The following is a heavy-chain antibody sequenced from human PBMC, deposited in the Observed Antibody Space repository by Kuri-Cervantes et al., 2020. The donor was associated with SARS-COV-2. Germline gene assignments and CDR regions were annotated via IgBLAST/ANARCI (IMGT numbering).Heavy chain of an antibody. D-gene: IGHD2-21*01. CDR3: AKDRVGVQDF. J-gene: IGHJ4*02. CDR1: GFTFSSYA. V-gene: IGHV3-30*18. CDR2: ISHDGKNK. Sequence: GGSLRLSCAASGFTFSSYAMQWVRQAPGKGLEWVAVISHDGKNKKCIASGKGRFTISRDNSQNTLYLHMKSLRSEDTAMYYCAKDRVGVQDFWGQGTLVTVSS.